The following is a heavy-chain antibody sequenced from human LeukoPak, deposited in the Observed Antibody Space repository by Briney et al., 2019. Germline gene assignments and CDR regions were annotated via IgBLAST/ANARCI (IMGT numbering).Heavy chain of an antibody. CDR2: IMPLFGTA. V-gene: IGHV1-69*05. CDR3: ARDVHGDYGSGRFDP. Sequence: SVKVSCKTSGGTFNNSAISWVRQAPGQGLEWLGGIMPLFGTAGYAQKFQGRVTITKDESTRTVYLELTSLTSDDTAVYYCARDVHGDYGSGRFDPWGQGTLVSVSS. CDR1: GGTFNNSA. J-gene: IGHJ5*02. D-gene: IGHD4-17*01.